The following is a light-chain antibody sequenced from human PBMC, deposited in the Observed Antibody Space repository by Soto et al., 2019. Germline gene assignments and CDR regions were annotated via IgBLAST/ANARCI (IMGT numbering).Light chain of an antibody. CDR2: CNR. V-gene: IGLV1-40*01. CDR3: QAYDYSLTASV. Sequence: QSVLTQPASVSGAPGQRVTISCTGNSSNLGAGYDVHWYQQLPGAAPKLVIFCNRNRPSGIPERFSGSKSGTSASLAITGLQAEDEADYYCQAYDYSLTASVFGGGTKLTVL. CDR1: SSNLGAGYD. J-gene: IGLJ3*02.